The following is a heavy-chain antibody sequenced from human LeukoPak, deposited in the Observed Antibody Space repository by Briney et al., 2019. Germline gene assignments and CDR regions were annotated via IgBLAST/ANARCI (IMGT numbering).Heavy chain of an antibody. J-gene: IGHJ4*02. Sequence: PGCSPRLSCAASGLSFSTFAMGWVRQARGIGIERVSSISGSADSTYYADPVKGRFTISRDNSKHTLYLQMDSLRAEDTAVYYCAKVFPAGYYFDYWGLGTLVTVSS. CDR2: ISGSADST. CDR1: GLSFSTFA. D-gene: IGHD2-2*01. V-gene: IGHV3-23*01. CDR3: AKVFPAGYYFDY.